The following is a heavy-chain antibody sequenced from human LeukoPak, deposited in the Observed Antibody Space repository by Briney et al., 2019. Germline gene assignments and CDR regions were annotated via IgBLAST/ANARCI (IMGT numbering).Heavy chain of an antibody. Sequence: PSETLSLTCTVSGGSISSYYWSWIRQPPGKGVEWIGYIYYSGSTNYNPSLKSRVTISVDTSKNQFSLKLSSVTAADTAVYYCARATYSSGWDYWGQGTLVTVSS. J-gene: IGHJ4*02. V-gene: IGHV4-59*01. D-gene: IGHD6-19*01. CDR3: ARATYSSGWDY. CDR2: IYYSGST. CDR1: GGSISSYY.